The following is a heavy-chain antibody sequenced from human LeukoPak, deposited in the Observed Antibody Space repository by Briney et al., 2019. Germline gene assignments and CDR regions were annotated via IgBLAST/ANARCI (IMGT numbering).Heavy chain of an antibody. D-gene: IGHD2-2*01. J-gene: IGHJ4*02. V-gene: IGHV3-30-3*01. CDR1: GFTFSSYA. CDR2: ISYDGSNK. CDR3: ARGTVQLIDY. Sequence: GGSLRLSCAASGFTFSSYAMHWVRQAPGKGLEWVAVISYDGSNKYYADSVKGRFTISRDNSKSTLYLQMNSLRAEDTAVYYCARGTVQLIDYWGQGTLVTVSS.